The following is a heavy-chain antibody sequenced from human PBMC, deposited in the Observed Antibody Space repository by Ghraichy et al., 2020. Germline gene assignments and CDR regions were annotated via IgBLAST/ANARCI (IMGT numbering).Heavy chain of an antibody. J-gene: IGHJ4*02. D-gene: IGHD3/OR15-3a*01. CDR3: VTETTWTGYNGEGY. CDR1: GFTFSTYS. V-gene: IGHV3-48*01. Sequence: GGSLRLSCAASGFTFSTYSMNWVRQAPGKGLEWISYISSTSRTIFYADSVKGRFTISRDNAKNSLYLQMNSLKTEDTAMYYCVTETTWTGYNGEGYWGQGTLVTVSS. CDR2: ISSTSRTI.